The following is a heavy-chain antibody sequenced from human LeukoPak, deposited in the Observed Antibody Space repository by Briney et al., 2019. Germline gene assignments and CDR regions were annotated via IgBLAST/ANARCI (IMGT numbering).Heavy chain of an antibody. CDR3: AKGSSSSSSRNYFDH. D-gene: IGHD6-6*01. CDR1: GCPFDNYA. J-gene: IGHJ4*02. Sequence: GGSLRLSCAASGCPFDNYAMHWVRQAPGKGLEWVSGISWSSGTIAYADSVKGRFTISRDNANNSLYLQMSSLRPDDTAFYYCAKGSSSSSSRNYFDHWGQGTLVTVSS. V-gene: IGHV3-9*01. CDR2: ISWSSGTI.